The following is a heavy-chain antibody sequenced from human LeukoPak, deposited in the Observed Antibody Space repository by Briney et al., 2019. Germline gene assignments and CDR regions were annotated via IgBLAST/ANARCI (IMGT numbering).Heavy chain of an antibody. Sequence: GGSLRLSCAASGFTFDDYAMHWVRQAPGKGLGWVSGISWNSGSIGYADSVKGRFTISRDNAKNSLYLQMNSLRAEDTALYYCARSWTREDTAFDYWGQGTLVTVSS. V-gene: IGHV3-9*01. CDR1: GFTFDDYA. J-gene: IGHJ4*02. CDR3: ARSWTREDTAFDY. CDR2: ISWNSGSI. D-gene: IGHD5-18*01.